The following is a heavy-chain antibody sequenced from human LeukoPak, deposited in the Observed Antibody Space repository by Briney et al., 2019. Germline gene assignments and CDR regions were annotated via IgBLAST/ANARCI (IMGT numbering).Heavy chain of an antibody. Sequence: SGPTVVNPTQPLPLTCTVTGFSITTNGVGVGWIRQAPGKALEWLAIIFWDGDRRYNSSLRSRLAITRDNSKNQVVLTMTNMDPVDTATYFCAHSLRRPSCSGGNCYYFDYWGQGTLVTVSS. J-gene: IGHJ4*02. CDR3: AHSLRRPSCSGGNCYYFDY. CDR1: GFSITTNGVG. D-gene: IGHD2-15*01. CDR2: IFWDGDR. V-gene: IGHV2-5*02.